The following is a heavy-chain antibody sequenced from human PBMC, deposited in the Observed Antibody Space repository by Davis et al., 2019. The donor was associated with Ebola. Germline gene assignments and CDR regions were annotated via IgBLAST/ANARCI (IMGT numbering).Heavy chain of an antibody. V-gene: IGHV4-31*03. Sequence: MPSETLSLTCTVSGGSISSGGYYWSWIRQHPGKGLEWIGYIYYSGSTYYNPSLKSRVTISVDTSKNQFSLKLSSVTAADTAAYYCARAHSGYAYGYWGQGTLVTVSS. CDR2: IYYSGST. D-gene: IGHD5-12*01. J-gene: IGHJ4*02. CDR1: GGSISSGGYY. CDR3: ARAHSGYAYGY.